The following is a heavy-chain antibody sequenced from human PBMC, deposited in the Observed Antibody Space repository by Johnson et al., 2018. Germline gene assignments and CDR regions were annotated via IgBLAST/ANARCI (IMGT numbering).Heavy chain of an antibody. CDR1: GFTFSSYA. D-gene: IGHD5-18*01. J-gene: IGHJ3*02. CDR3: AKSKGRGWLIGPDAFDI. CDR2: ISYAGSNK. Sequence: QVQLVESGGGMVQXGRSXRLXCAASGFTFSSYAMHWVRQAPGKGLEWVAVISYAGSNKYYADPVTGRFTISRDNSKKTLDLQMNSLRAEDTAVYYCAKSKGRGWLIGPDAFDIWGQGTRVTVSS. V-gene: IGHV3-30-3*02.